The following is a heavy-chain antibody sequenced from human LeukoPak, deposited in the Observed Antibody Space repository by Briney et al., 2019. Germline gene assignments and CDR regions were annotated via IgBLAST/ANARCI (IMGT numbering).Heavy chain of an antibody. V-gene: IGHV4-59*08. D-gene: IGHD1-26*01. CDR1: GGSISSYY. CDR2: IYYSGST. J-gene: IGHJ4*02. Sequence: SETLSLTCTVSGGSISSYYWSWIRQPPGKGLEWIGYIYYSGSTNYNPSLKSRVTISVDTSKNQFSLKLSSVTAADTAVYCCARQIIVPTYYFDYWGQGTLVTVSS. CDR3: ARQIIVPTYYFDY.